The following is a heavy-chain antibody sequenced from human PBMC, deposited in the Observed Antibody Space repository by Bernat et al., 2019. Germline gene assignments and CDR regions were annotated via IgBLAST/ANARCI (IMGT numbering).Heavy chain of an antibody. D-gene: IGHD2-21*01. CDR2: LSHGDGST. V-gene: IGHV3-23*01. CDR3: AKRGGDRGWGAFDI. Sequence: EVQLLESGGAVVQPGGSLRLSCTSSGFSFSSSAMSWVRQAPGKGLEWVSTLSHGDGSTYYADSVKGRFIISRENSRNTLYLQMNSLRAEDTAVYYCAKRGGDRGWGAFDIWGQGTMVSVSS. J-gene: IGHJ3*02. CDR1: GFSFSSSA.